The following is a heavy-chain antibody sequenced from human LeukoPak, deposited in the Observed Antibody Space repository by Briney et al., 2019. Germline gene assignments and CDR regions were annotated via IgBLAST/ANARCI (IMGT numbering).Heavy chain of an antibody. CDR3: AKDSGDYGDYEPGYFDY. CDR1: GFTFSSYG. V-gene: IGHV3-30*18. CDR2: ISYDGSNK. J-gene: IGHJ4*02. D-gene: IGHD4-17*01. Sequence: GGSLRLSCAASGFTFSSYGMHGVRQAPGKGLEWVGVISYDGSNKYYADSVKGRFTISRDNSKNTLYLQMNSLRAEDTAVYYCAKDSGDYGDYEPGYFDYWGQGTLVTVSS.